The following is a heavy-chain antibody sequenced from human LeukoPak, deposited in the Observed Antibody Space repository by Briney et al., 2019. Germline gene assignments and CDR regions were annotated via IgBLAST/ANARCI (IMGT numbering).Heavy chain of an antibody. V-gene: IGHV4-39*07. CDR3: ARGFYYMDV. CDR1: GDSISSSNYY. Sequence: SETLSLTCTVSGDSISSSNYYWGWIRQPPGKGLEWIGEINHSGSTNYNPSLKSRVTISVDTSKNQFSLKLSSVTAADTAVYYCARGFYYMDVWGKGTTVTVSS. CDR2: INHSGST. J-gene: IGHJ6*03.